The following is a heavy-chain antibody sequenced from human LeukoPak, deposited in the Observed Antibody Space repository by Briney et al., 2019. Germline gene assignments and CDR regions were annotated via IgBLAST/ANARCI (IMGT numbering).Heavy chain of an antibody. V-gene: IGHV3-74*01. Sequence: GGSLRLSCAASGFTLRNYWIHWVRQAPGKGLVWVSRIDSDGSTRNYADSVKGRFTISRDNSKNTLYLQMNSLRAEDTAVYYCADLLRPTDYWGQGTLVTVSS. D-gene: IGHD4-17*01. CDR1: GFTLRNYW. CDR3: ADLLRPTDY. CDR2: IDSDGSTR. J-gene: IGHJ4*02.